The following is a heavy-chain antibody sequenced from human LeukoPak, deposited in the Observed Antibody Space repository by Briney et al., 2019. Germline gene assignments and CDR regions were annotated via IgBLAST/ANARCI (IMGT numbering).Heavy chain of an antibody. CDR2: IYYSGST. CDR1: GGSISSYY. Sequence: SETLSLTCTVSGGSISSYYWSWIRKPPGKGLGWIGYIYYSGSTNYNPSLQSRVTISVDTSKNQFSFKLSSVTAAATAVYYCARGKVVDRGVIWAPFDYWGQGTLVTVSS. CDR3: ARGKVVDRGVIWAPFDY. D-gene: IGHD3-10*01. J-gene: IGHJ4*02. V-gene: IGHV4-59*01.